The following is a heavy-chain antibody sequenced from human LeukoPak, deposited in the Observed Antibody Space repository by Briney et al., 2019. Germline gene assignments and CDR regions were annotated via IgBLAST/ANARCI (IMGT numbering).Heavy chain of an antibody. CDR1: GGSFSGYY. D-gene: IGHD3-3*01. CDR2: INHSGST. Sequence: LETLSLTCAVYGGSFSGYYWSWIRQPPGKGLEWIGEINHSGSTNYNPSLKSRVTISVDTSKNQFSLKLSSVTAADTAVYYCASRMYDFWSGYHPYYFDYWGQGTLVTVSS. CDR3: ASRMYDFWSGYHPYYFDY. J-gene: IGHJ4*02. V-gene: IGHV4-34*01.